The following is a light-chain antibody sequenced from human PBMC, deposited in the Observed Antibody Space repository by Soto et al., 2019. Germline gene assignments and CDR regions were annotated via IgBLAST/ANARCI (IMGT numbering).Light chain of an antibody. Sequence: DLQMTQSPSSLSASVGDRVTITCQASQDVSNYLNWYQQKPGKAPKLLIYDASNLETGVPSRFSGSGSGTDFTFTSSSLQPEDIATYYCQQYDNLPALTFGGGTKVEIK. CDR1: QDVSNY. CDR3: QQYDNLPALT. V-gene: IGKV1-33*01. CDR2: DAS. J-gene: IGKJ4*01.